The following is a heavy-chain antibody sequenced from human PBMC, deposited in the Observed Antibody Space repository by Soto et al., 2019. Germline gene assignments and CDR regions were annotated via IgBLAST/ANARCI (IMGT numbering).Heavy chain of an antibody. V-gene: IGHV1-69*08. D-gene: IGHD2-2*01. CDR2: IIPILGIA. J-gene: IGHJ5*02. CDR3: AREPPHRYCSITGCRGWFDP. CDR1: GGTFSSYT. Sequence: QVQLVQSGAEVKKPGSSVKVSCKASGGTFSSYTISWVRQAPGQGLEWMGRIIPILGIANYAQQFQGRVTITADKSTSTAYLEVSSLRSEDTAVYYCAREPPHRYCSITGCRGWFDPWGQGALVTVAS.